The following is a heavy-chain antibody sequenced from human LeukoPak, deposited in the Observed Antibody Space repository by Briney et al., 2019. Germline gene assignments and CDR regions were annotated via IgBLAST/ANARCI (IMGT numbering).Heavy chain of an antibody. CDR2: ISGSGGST. CDR3: AKSGMARVGYGDYTDY. D-gene: IGHD4-17*01. CDR1: GFTFSSYA. V-gene: IGHV3-23*01. Sequence: GGSLRLSCAASGFTFSSYAMSWVRQAPGKGLEWVPAISGSGGSTYYADSVKGRFTISRDNSKNTLYLQMNSLRAEDTAVYYCAKSGMARVGYGDYTDYWGQGTLVTVSS. J-gene: IGHJ4*02.